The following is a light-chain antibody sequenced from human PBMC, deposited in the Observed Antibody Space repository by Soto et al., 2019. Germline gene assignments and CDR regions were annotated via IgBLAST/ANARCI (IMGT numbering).Light chain of an antibody. CDR2: GSD. J-gene: IGLJ3*02. CDR1: TSNIGSNT. V-gene: IGLV1-44*01. Sequence: QSVLAQPPSASGTPGQRVTISCSGSTSNIGSNTVSWYRQLPGTAPKVLMYGSDQRPSGVPDRFSGFTSGTSASLAISWLQSEDEADYYCAAWDESLKGGVFGGGTKLTVL. CDR3: AAWDESLKGGV.